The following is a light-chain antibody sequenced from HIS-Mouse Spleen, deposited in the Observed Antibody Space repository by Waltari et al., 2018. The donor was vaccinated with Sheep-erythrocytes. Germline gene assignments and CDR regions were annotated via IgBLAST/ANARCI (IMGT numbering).Light chain of an antibody. V-gene: IGKV1-6*01. CDR3: MQALQTPLT. CDR1: QGIRND. Sequence: AIQMTQSPSSLSASVGDRVTITCRASQGIRNDLGWYQQKPGKAPKVLIYAASSLQSGVPSRFSGSGSGTDFTLTISRVEAEDVGVYYCMQALQTPLTFGQGTKLEIK. J-gene: IGKJ2*01. CDR2: AAS.